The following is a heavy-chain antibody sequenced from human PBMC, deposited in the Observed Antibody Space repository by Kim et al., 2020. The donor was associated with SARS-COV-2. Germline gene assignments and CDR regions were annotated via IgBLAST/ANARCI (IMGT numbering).Heavy chain of an antibody. V-gene: IGHV4-4*02. Sequence: STNYNPSLTSQVTIAVDKSKNQFSLKLSSVTAADTAVYYCARRAMAVTIDYWGQGTLVTVSS. D-gene: IGHD4-17*01. CDR2: ST. J-gene: IGHJ4*02. CDR3: ARRAMAVTIDY.